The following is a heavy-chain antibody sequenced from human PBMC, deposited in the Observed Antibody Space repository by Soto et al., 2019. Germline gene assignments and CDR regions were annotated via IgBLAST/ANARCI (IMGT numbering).Heavy chain of an antibody. CDR2: ISSSSSTI. Sequence: GGSLRLSCAASGFTFSSYSMNWVRQAPGKGLEWVSYISSSSSTIYYADSVKGRFTISRDKAKNSLYLQMNSLRDEDKAVYYCASRYDYDSSGYRDAFDIWGQGTMVTVSS. CDR3: ASRYDYDSSGYRDAFDI. CDR1: GFTFSSYS. J-gene: IGHJ3*02. D-gene: IGHD3-22*01. V-gene: IGHV3-48*02.